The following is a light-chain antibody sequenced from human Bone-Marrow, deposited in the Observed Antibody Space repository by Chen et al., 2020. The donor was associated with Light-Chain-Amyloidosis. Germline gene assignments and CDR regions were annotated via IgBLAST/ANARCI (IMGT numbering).Light chain of an antibody. CDR2: EDD. J-gene: IGLJ3*02. CDR3: QSYQGSSQGV. V-gene: IGLV6-57*01. CDR1: SGSIVTNY. Sequence: NFMLTQPHSVPESPGKTVIISCTRSSGSIVTNYVHWYQQRPGSSPTTVIYEDDHRPSGVPDRFSGSIDRSSNSASLTISGLKTEDEADYYCQSYQGSSQGVFGGGTKLTVL.